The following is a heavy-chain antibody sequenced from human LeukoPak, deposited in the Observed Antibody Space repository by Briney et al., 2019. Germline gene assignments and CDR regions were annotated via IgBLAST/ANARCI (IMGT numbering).Heavy chain of an antibody. CDR1: GFTLSSHW. J-gene: IGHJ4*02. D-gene: IGHD3-3*01. CDR2: INADDSGT. Sequence: GGSLRLSCAASGFTLSSHWMHWVRHAPGKGLVWVSRINADDSGTTYADSVKGRFTISRDNAKNTLYLQMNSLRAEDTAVYYCARGPRSANFFAGDYWGQGTLVTVSS. V-gene: IGHV3-74*01. CDR3: ARGPRSANFFAGDY.